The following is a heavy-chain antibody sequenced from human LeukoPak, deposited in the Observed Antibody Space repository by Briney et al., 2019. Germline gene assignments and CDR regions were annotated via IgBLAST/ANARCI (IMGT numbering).Heavy chain of an antibody. Sequence: PGGSLRLSCAASGFTFSSYGIHWVRQAPGKGLEWVAVIRYDGSNKYYADSVKGRFTISRDNSKNTLYLQMSSLRAEDTAVYYCARSDYYDSSGYYVDLFDYWGQGTLVTVSS. V-gene: IGHV3-33*01. J-gene: IGHJ4*02. D-gene: IGHD3-22*01. CDR2: IRYDGSNK. CDR1: GFTFSSYG. CDR3: ARSDYYDSSGYYVDLFDY.